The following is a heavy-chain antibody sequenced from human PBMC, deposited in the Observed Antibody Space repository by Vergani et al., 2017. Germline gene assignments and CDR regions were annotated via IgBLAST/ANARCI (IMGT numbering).Heavy chain of an antibody. Sequence: EVQLVESGGGLVQPGGSLRLSCAASGITFKNAWINWVRQAPGKGLEWIGEINNDGHTKYKPSLESRVTVSRDTAKNQFSLNLMSVTAADTAMYYCAVRPRVNLVGGEIVTKRTFDYWSQGSLVTVSS. V-gene: IGHV3-7*01. D-gene: IGHD3-10*01. CDR1: GITFKNAW. J-gene: IGHJ4*02. CDR3: AVRPRVNLVGGEIVTKRTFDY. CDR2: INNDGHTK.